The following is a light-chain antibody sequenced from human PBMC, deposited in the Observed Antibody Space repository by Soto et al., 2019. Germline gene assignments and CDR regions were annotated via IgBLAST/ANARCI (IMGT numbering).Light chain of an antibody. CDR3: HPYNNLLSWT. V-gene: IGKV3-15*01. J-gene: IGKJ1*01. Sequence: EIVMTQSPATLSLSPGDRATLSCRASQSISSNLAWYQQQPGQAPTLLLYDESTRATGIPARLSGSGSGSEFTPTISSLLTEDFAGYDCHPYNNLLSWTFGQGTKVEIK. CDR2: DES. CDR1: QSISSN.